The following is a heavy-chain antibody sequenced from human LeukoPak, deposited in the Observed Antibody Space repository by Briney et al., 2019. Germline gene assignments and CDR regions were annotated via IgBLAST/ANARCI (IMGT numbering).Heavy chain of an antibody. Sequence: SETLSLTCGVYGGSLSGYYWSWIRQPPGKGLEWIGQIHHSGSANYNSSLWGRVTISIDTSRNQFSLKLSSVTAADTAVYYCARAPRTPFDIWGQGTMVTVSS. J-gene: IGHJ3*02. V-gene: IGHV4-34*01. CDR2: IHHSGSA. CDR1: GGSLSGYY. CDR3: ARAPRTPFDI.